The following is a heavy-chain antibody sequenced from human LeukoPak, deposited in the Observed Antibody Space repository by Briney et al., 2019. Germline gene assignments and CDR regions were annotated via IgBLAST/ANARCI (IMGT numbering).Heavy chain of an antibody. Sequence: SETLSLTCAVYGGSFSGYYWSWIRQPPGKGLEWIGEINHSGSTNYNPSLKSRVTISVDTSKNQFSLKLSSVTAADTAVYYCARVGVAGSDYWGQGTLVTVSS. V-gene: IGHV4-34*01. CDR1: GGSFSGYY. D-gene: IGHD6-19*01. J-gene: IGHJ4*02. CDR2: INHSGST. CDR3: ARVGVAGSDY.